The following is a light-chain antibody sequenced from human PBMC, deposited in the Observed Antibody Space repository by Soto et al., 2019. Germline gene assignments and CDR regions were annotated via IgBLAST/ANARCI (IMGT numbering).Light chain of an antibody. V-gene: IGKV3-20*01. CDR1: QSVSSSY. CDR3: QQYGSSPET. CDR2: GAH. J-gene: IGKJ1*01. Sequence: EIVWTQSPGTLSLSPGERATLSCRASQSVSSSYLAWYQQKPGQAPRLLIYGAHSRATCIPDRFSGSGSGTDFTLTISRLETDDFALYYCQQYGSSPETFGQGTKVEIE.